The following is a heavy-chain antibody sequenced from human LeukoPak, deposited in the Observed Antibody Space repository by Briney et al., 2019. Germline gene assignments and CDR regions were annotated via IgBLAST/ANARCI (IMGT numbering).Heavy chain of an antibody. V-gene: IGHV1-69*04. Sequence: GASVKVSCKASGYTFTSYGISWVRQAPGQGLEWMGRIIPILGIANYAQKFQGRVTITADKSTSTAYMELSSLRSEDTAVYYCARTGALAARGYFDYWGQGTLVTVSS. CDR2: IIPILGIA. CDR3: ARTGALAARGYFDY. J-gene: IGHJ4*02. D-gene: IGHD6-25*01. CDR1: GYTFTSYG.